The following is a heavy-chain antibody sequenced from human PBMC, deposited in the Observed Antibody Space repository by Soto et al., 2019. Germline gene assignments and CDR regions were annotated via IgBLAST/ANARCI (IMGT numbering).Heavy chain of an antibody. Sequence: QLQLQESGSGLVKPSQTLSLTCAVSGGSISSGGYSWSWIRQPPGKGLEWIGYIYHSGSTYYNPPLKSRVTISVDGSMNQFSLKLSSVTAADTAVYYCASASYSGYDFDYWGQGTLVTVSS. CDR1: GGSISSGGYS. D-gene: IGHD5-12*01. CDR2: IYHSGST. V-gene: IGHV4-30-2*01. J-gene: IGHJ4*02. CDR3: ASASYSGYDFDY.